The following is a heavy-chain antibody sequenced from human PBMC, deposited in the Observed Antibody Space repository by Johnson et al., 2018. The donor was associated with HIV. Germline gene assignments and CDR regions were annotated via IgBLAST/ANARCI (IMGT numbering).Heavy chain of an antibody. V-gene: IGHV3-NL1*01. Sequence: VQLVESGGGVVQPGGSLRLSCAASGFTFSSYAMHWVRQAPGKGLEWVAVIYSGGSTYYADSVKGRFTISRDNAKNFVYLQMNSLRAEDTALYYCATVAVTGTDDAFDVWGQGTMVTVSS. J-gene: IGHJ3*01. CDR2: IYSGGST. D-gene: IGHD1-1*01. CDR3: ATVAVTGTDDAFDV. CDR1: GFTFSSYA.